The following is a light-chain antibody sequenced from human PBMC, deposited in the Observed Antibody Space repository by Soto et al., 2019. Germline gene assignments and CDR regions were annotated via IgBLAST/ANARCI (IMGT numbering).Light chain of an antibody. Sequence: ENVLTQSPGTLSLSPGERATLSCRASQSVSSTYLVWYQQKPGQAPRLLIYGASNRAGGITDRFSGSGSVTDFTLSISRLEPEDLSVYYCQQYGNSRWTFGQVTKVEIK. V-gene: IGKV3-20*01. CDR2: GAS. J-gene: IGKJ1*01. CDR3: QQYGNSRWT. CDR1: QSVSSTY.